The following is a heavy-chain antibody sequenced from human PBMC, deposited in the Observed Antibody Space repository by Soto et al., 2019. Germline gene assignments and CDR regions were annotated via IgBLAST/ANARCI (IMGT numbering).Heavy chain of an antibody. CDR2: MNPNSGNT. D-gene: IGHD1-26*01. CDR1: GYTFTSYD. V-gene: IGHV1-8*01. J-gene: IGHJ6*03. CDR3: ARGSPPGRVTIYYMDV. Sequence: GASVKVSCKASGYTFTSYDINWVRQATGQGLEWMGWMNPNSGNTGYAQKSQGRVTMTRNTSISTAYMELSSLRSEDTAVYYCARGSPPGRVTIYYMDVWGKGTTVTVSS.